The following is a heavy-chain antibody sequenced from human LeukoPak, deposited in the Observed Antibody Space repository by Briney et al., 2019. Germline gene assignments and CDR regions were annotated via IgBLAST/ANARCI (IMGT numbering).Heavy chain of an antibody. V-gene: IGHV4-59*01. D-gene: IGHD3-10*01. CDR2: IYYSGST. CDR3: ARRYGSGRSGTFDY. J-gene: IGHJ4*02. Sequence: SETLSLTCTVSGGSISSYYWSWIRQPPGKGLEWIAYIYYSGSTNYNPSLKSRVTISVDTSKNQFSLKLSSVTAADTAVYYCARRYGSGRSGTFDYWGQGTLVTVSS. CDR1: GGSISSYY.